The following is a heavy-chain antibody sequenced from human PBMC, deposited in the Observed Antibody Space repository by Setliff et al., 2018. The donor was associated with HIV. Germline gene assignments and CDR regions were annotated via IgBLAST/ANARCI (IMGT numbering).Heavy chain of an antibody. V-gene: IGHV4-61*09. J-gene: IGHJ3*02. CDR3: ARYYYGSGSRQIDAFDI. Sequence: KPSETLSLTCTVSGGSISSGSYYWSWIRQPAGKGLEWIGHIYTSGSTNYNPSLKSRVTISVDTSKNQLSLKLSSVTAADTAVYYCARYYYGSGSRQIDAFDIWGQGTMVTVSS. D-gene: IGHD3-10*01. CDR2: IYTSGST. CDR1: GGSISSGSYY.